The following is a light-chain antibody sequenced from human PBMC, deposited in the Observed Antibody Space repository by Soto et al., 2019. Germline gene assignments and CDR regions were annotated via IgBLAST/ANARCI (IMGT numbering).Light chain of an antibody. V-gene: IGKV1-39*01. CDR1: GNIASY. Sequence: DIQMPQSPSALVVSVGDRVTITCRASGNIASYLNRYQQKPGKAPNLLVLGSSNLQSGVPSTFSGSGSGTDFTLTISSLQPEDFATYYFQQSYITPYTFGQGTNLQIK. CDR3: QQSYITPYT. CDR2: GSS. J-gene: IGKJ2*01.